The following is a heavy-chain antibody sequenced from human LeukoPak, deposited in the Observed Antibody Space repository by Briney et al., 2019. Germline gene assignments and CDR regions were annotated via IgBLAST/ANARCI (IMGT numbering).Heavy chain of an antibody. CDR2: ISSRSDYI. V-gene: IGHV3-21*04. D-gene: IGHD2-2*01. CDR3: TRHDPFYCSSTSCYLAGFDP. CDR1: GFTFSSYT. Sequence: PGGSLRLSCAASGFTFSSYTMNWVRQTPEKGLEWVSAISSRSDYIYYADSVKGRFTISRDDSKNTAYLQMNSLKTEDTAVYYCTRHDPFYCSSTSCYLAGFDPWGQGTLVTVSS. J-gene: IGHJ5*02.